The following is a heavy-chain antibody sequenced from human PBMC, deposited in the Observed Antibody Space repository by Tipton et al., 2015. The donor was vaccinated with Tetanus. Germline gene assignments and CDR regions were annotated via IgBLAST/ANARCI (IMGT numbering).Heavy chain of an antibody. CDR3: ARVQLSSSFLKYNWLDP. J-gene: IGHJ5*02. D-gene: IGHD3-3*02. CDR1: GGSISNYY. V-gene: IGHV4-59*01. CDR2: IHDSGTT. Sequence: TLSLTCTVSGGSISNYYWNWIRQPPGKGLEWIGSIHDSGTTNYNPSLKSRLTMSVDTSNNLFSLKLTSVTAADTAVYYCARVQLSSSFLKYNWLDPWGQGTLVTVAS.